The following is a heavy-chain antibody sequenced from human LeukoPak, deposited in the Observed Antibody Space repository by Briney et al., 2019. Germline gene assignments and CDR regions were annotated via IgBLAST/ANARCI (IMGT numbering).Heavy chain of an antibody. CDR1: GFTFSSYA. CDR3: AREEGVDGTSGINN. Sequence: GGSLRLSCAASGFTFSSYAMHWVRQAPGKGLEWVAVISYDGSNKYYADSVKGRFTISRDNSKNTLYLQMNSLRAEDTAVYYCAREEGVDGTSGINNWGQGTLVIVSS. V-gene: IGHV3-30*04. CDR2: ISYDGSNK. J-gene: IGHJ4*02. D-gene: IGHD4-23*01.